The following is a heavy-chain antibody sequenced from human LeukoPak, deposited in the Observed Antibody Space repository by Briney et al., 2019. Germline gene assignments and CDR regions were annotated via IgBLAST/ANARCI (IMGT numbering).Heavy chain of an antibody. Sequence: GGSLRLSCAASGFTFSSYGMHWVRQAPGKGLEWVAVIWYDGSNKYYADSVKGRFTISRDNSKNTPYLQMNSLRAEDTAVYYCAREGGPAATVARKYYYYYGMDVWGQGTTVTVSS. D-gene: IGHD2-15*01. V-gene: IGHV3-33*01. CDR1: GFTFSSYG. J-gene: IGHJ6*02. CDR3: AREGGPAATVARKYYYYYGMDV. CDR2: IWYDGSNK.